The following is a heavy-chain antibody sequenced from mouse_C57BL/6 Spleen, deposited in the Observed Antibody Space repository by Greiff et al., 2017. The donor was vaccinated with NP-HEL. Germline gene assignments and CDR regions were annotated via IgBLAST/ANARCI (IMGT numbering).Heavy chain of an antibody. CDR3: ASYYYGSSYGDYYAMDY. V-gene: IGHV1-80*01. CDR1: GYAFSSYW. D-gene: IGHD1-1*01. J-gene: IGHJ4*01. Sequence: VQLQQSGAELVKPGASVKISCKASGYAFSSYWMNWVKQRPGKGLEWIGQIYPGDGDTNYNGKFKGKATLTADKSSSTAYMQLSSLTSEDSAVYFCASYYYGSSYGDYYAMDYWGQGTSVTVSS. CDR2: IYPGDGDT.